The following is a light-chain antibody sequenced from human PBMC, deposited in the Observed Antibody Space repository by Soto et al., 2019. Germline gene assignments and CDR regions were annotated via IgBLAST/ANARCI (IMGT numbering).Light chain of an antibody. J-gene: IGKJ3*01. CDR1: QSISSY. CDR2: AAS. Sequence: DIQMTQSPSSLSASVGDRVTITCRASQSISSYLNWYQQKLGKAPKLLIYAASSLQSVVPSRFSGSGSGTDFTLTISSLQPEDFATYYCQQSYSTLIFTFGPGTKVDIK. V-gene: IGKV1-39*01. CDR3: QQSYSTLIFT.